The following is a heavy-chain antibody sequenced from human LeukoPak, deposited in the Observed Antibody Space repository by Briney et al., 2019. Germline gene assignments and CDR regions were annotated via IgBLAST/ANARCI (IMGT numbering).Heavy chain of an antibody. J-gene: IGHJ4*02. CDR1: GGSISSYY. CDR2: IYYSGST. CDR3: ARAGYSYGYCFDY. Sequence: PSETLSLTCTVSGGSISSYYWSWIRQPPGKGLEWIGYIYYSGSTNYNPSLKSRVTISVDTSKNQFSLKLSSVTAADTAVYYCARAGYSYGYCFDYWGQGTLVTVPS. D-gene: IGHD5-18*01. V-gene: IGHV4-59*01.